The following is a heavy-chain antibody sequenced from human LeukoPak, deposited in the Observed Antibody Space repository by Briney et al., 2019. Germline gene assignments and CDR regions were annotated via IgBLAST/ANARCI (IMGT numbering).Heavy chain of an antibody. Sequence: SETLSLTCTVSGYSISSGSYWGWIRQPPGKGLEWIGTIYHSGNTYYNPSLKSRVTISVDTSKNQFSLKLSSVTAADTAVYYCARPQYGDYDAWFDPWGQGTLVTVSS. D-gene: IGHD4-17*01. CDR1: GYSISSGSY. CDR3: ARPQYGDYDAWFDP. J-gene: IGHJ5*02. V-gene: IGHV4-38-2*02. CDR2: IYHSGNT.